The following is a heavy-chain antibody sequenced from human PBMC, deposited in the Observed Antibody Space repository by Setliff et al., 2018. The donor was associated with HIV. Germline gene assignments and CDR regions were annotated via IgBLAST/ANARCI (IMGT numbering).Heavy chain of an antibody. V-gene: IGHV3-11*05. Sequence: GGSLRLSCAASGFTFSDYYMSWIRQAPGKGLEWVSYISSSGGYTNYADSVKGRFTISRDNAKNSLYLQMSSLRADDTAVYYCVREWVADPWGQGTLVTVSS. CDR1: GFTFSDYY. D-gene: IGHD1-26*01. J-gene: IGHJ5*02. CDR3: VREWVADP. CDR2: ISSSGGYT.